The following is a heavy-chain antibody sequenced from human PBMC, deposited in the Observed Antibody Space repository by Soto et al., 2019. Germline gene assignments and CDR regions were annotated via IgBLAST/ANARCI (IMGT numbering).Heavy chain of an antibody. D-gene: IGHD2-15*01. J-gene: IGHJ5*02. Sequence: QVQLVQSGAEVKKPGSSGKVSCKASGGTFSSYAISWVRQAPGQGLEWMGGIIPIFGTANYAQKFQGRVTVTADESTSTAYMELSSLRSEDTAVYYCARWAGRSGGSCCWFDPWGQGTLVTVSS. CDR2: IIPIFGTA. CDR3: ARWAGRSGGSCCWFDP. V-gene: IGHV1-69*12. CDR1: GGTFSSYA.